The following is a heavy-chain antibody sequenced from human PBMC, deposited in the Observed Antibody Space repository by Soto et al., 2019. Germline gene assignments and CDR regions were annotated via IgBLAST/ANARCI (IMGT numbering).Heavy chain of an antibody. CDR3: AASCVACGGFNYYGMGV. J-gene: IGHJ6*02. V-gene: IGHV4-31*03. CDR2: IYYSGST. CDR1: GGSISSGGYY. D-gene: IGHD5-12*01. Sequence: PSETLSLTCTVSGGSISSGGYYWSWIRQHPGKGLEWIGYIYYSGSTYYNPSLKSRVTISVDTSKNQFSLKLSSVTAANTAVYYCAASCVACGGFNYYGMGVWGQGPTVTVSS.